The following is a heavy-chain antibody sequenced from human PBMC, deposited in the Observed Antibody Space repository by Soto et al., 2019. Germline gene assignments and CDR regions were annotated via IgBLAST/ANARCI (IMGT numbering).Heavy chain of an antibody. V-gene: IGHV4-31*03. Sequence: TLSLTCSVCRESMNSGDYYWSWIRQHPGKGLEWIGYIYSNGYTYYNPSLKSRVTISVDTSKNQFSLNLTSVTAADTAVYYCARRGGSSYGYYYYAMDVWGQGTTVTVSS. J-gene: IGHJ6*02. CDR2: IYSNGYT. CDR3: ARRGGSSYGYYYYAMDV. CDR1: RESMNSGDYY. D-gene: IGHD6-6*01.